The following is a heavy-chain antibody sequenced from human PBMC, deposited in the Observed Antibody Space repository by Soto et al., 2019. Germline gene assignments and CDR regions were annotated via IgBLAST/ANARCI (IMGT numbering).Heavy chain of an antibody. CDR3: ARAAPYGSGIQRIDY. CDR1: GASISSGGYY. V-gene: IGHV4-31*01. CDR2: IYYSGSS. J-gene: IGHJ4*02. Sequence: QVQLQESGPGLVKPSQTLSLTCTVSGASISSGGYYWKWIRQHPGKGLEWIGYIYYSGSSYYNPSLKSQVTISVDTSRNQFSLKLSSVTAADTAVYYCARAAPYGSGIQRIDYWGQGTLVTVSS. D-gene: IGHD3-10*01.